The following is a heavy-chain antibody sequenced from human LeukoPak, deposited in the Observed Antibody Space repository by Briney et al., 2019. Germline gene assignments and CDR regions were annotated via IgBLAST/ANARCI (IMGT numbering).Heavy chain of an antibody. CDR1: GDSISSSD. CDR2: IYHHGKS. V-gene: IGHV4-59*01. Sequence: PSETLSLTCSVSGDSISSSDWSWIRQPSGKGREWMGHIYHHGKSGYNPSLQRRVTISLDTSKNQFSLTLSFVTAADTAMYYCARIRGLGDVSPYSDFWGQGTLVTVSS. D-gene: IGHD4-17*01. J-gene: IGHJ4*02. CDR3: ARIRGLGDVSPYSDF.